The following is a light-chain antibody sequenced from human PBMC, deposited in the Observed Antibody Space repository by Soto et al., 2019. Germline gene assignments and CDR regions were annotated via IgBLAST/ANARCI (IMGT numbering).Light chain of an antibody. V-gene: IGKV3-15*01. Sequence: PGESATLSYRASHRVSSYLAWYQQKPGQAPRLLIYGASTRATGIPARFSGSGSGTVFTLTISSLQSEDFAVYFCQQYNNWPLTFGGGTKVEIK. CDR3: QQYNNWPLT. CDR1: HRVSSY. J-gene: IGKJ4*01. CDR2: GAS.